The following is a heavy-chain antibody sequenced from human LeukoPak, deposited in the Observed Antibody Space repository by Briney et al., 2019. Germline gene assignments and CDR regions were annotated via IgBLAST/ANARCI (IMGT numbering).Heavy chain of an antibody. CDR3: ARQLFAPALVWSGYYNYFDY. CDR2: IYYSGST. J-gene: IGHJ4*02. CDR1: GGSISSSRYY. V-gene: IGHV4-39*01. Sequence: SETLSLTCTVSGGSISSSRYYWAWIRQPPGKGLEWIGSIYYSGSTYYNPSLKSRVTISVDTSKNQFSLKLSSVTAADTAVYYCARQLFAPALVWSGYYNYFDYWGQGTLVTVSS. D-gene: IGHD3-3*01.